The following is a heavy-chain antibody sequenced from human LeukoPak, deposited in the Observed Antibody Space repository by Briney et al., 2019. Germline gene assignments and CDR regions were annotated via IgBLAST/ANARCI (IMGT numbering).Heavy chain of an antibody. Sequence: SVKVSCKASGGTFSSYAIRWVRQAPGQGLEWMGGIIPIFGTANYAQKFQGRVTITADESTSTAYMELSSLRSEDTAVYYCASSKSGSYLNYFDYWGQGTLVTVSS. J-gene: IGHJ4*02. CDR2: IIPIFGTA. V-gene: IGHV1-69*13. CDR3: ASSKSGSYLNYFDY. CDR1: GGTFSSYA. D-gene: IGHD1-26*01.